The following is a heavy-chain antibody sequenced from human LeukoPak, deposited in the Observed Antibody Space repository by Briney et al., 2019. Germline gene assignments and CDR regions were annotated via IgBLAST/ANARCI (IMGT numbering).Heavy chain of an antibody. Sequence: GGSLRLSCAASGFTFSYYGMHWVRQAPGKGLGWVAFIRFDGNNKYYADSVKGRFTISRENSNNTLYLQMNSLRAEDTAVYYCARPYYYDSSGYPLDYWGQGTLVTVSS. CDR2: IRFDGNNK. CDR3: ARPYYYDSSGYPLDY. CDR1: GFTFSYYG. J-gene: IGHJ4*02. V-gene: IGHV3-30*02. D-gene: IGHD3-22*01.